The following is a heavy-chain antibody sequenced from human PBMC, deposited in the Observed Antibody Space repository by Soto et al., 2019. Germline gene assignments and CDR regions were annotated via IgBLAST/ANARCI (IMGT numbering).Heavy chain of an antibody. CDR2: IYHSGST. V-gene: IGHV4-38-2*02. CDR3: ARDQASQYYDFWSGYYYYGMDV. J-gene: IGHJ6*02. D-gene: IGHD3-3*01. CDR1: GYSISSGYY. Sequence: PSETLSLTCAVSGYSISSGYYWGWIRQPPGKGLEWIGGIYHSGSTYYNPSLKSRVTISVDTSKNQFSLKLSSVTAADTAVYYCARDQASQYYDFWSGYYYYGMDVWGQGTTVTVSS.